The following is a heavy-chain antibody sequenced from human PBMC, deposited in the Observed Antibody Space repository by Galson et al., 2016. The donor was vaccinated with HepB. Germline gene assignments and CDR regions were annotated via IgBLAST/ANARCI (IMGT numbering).Heavy chain of an antibody. CDR2: IWYDGTNI. Sequence: SLRLSCAASGFTFSTYGMHWVRQAPGKGLEWVALIWYDGTNIYYADSVKGRFTISRDNSKNTLYLQMNSLRAEDTAVYYCAKEWSTSWIDYWGQGTLATVSS. CDR3: AKEWSTSWIDY. CDR1: GFTFSTYG. D-gene: IGHD6-6*01. V-gene: IGHV3-30*02. J-gene: IGHJ4*02.